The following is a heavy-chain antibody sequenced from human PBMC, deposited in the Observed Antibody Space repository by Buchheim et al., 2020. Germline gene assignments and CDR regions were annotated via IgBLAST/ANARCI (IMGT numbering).Heavy chain of an antibody. J-gene: IGHJ4*02. D-gene: IGHD6-6*01. CDR1: EFTFTNAW. CDR2: IRSSTDGGTT. CDR3: TTLMKSARLSSDY. V-gene: IGHV3-15*01. Sequence: EVQLVESGGDLVKPGESLRLSCAASEFTFTNAWMGWIRQAPGKGLEWVGRIRSSTDGGTTDYAVPVKGRFTISRDDSENTLYLQMNSLKTEDTAVYYCTTLMKSARLSSDYWGQGTL.